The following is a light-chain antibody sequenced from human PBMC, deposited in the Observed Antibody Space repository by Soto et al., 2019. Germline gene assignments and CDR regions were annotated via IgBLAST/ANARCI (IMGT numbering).Light chain of an antibody. CDR3: CSSGGSPTYV. Sequence: QSALTQPASVSGSPGQSITISCTGTNSDIGNYNIVSWYQQHPDKAPKLIIYEVTKRPSGVSNRFSGSKSGNTASLTISGLKVEDEADYYCCSSGGSPTYVFGTGTKLTVL. J-gene: IGLJ1*01. CDR2: EVT. V-gene: IGLV2-23*02. CDR1: NSDIGNYNI.